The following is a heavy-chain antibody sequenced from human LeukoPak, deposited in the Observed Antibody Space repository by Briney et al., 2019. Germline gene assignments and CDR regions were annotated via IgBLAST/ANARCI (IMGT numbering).Heavy chain of an antibody. CDR3: ARSSFAGVVVVAASKGFDP. CDR2: INPSGGST. J-gene: IGHJ5*02. CDR1: GYTFTGYY. V-gene: IGHV1-46*01. Sequence: ASVKVSCKASGYTFTGYYMHWARQAPGQGLEWMGIINPSGGSTTYAQKFRGRLTMTRDMSTSTVYMELSSLRSDDTAVYYCARSSFAGVVVVAASKGFDPWGQGTLVTVSS. D-gene: IGHD2-15*01.